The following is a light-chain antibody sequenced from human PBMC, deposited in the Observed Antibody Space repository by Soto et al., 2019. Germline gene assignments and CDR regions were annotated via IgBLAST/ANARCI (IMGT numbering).Light chain of an antibody. CDR2: AAS. V-gene: IGKV1-39*01. CDR1: QSISSY. CDR3: QHSYSTRLT. Sequence: DIQMTQSPSSLSASVGDRVTITCRASQSISSYLNWYQQKPGKAPKLLIYAASSLQSGVPSRFSGSGSGTDFTLTISSLQPEDSETYYCQHSYSTRLTFGGGTKVDIK. J-gene: IGKJ4*01.